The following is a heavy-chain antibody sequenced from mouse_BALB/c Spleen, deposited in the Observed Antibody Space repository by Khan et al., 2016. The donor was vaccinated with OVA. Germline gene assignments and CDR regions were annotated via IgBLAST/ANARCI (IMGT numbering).Heavy chain of an antibody. V-gene: IGHV2-9*02. CDR3: ARLEDI. Sequence: QVQLKESGPGLVAPSQSLSITCTVSGFSLTSYGVHWVRQPPGTGLEWLGVIWAGGSTNYHSALMSRLRTTKENAKRQVFLKMNSLQTDYTAMYYCARLEDIWCQGTTLTVSS. CDR2: IWAGGST. J-gene: IGHJ2*01. CDR1: GFSLTSYG. D-gene: IGHD1-3*01.